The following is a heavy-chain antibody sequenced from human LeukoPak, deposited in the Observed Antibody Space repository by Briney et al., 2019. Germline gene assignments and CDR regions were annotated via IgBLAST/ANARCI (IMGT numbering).Heavy chain of an antibody. D-gene: IGHD2-8*02. V-gene: IGHV4-4*07. J-gene: IGHJ4*02. CDR2: IYTSGST. CDR1: GGSISSYY. CDR3: ARGGYCTGGVCYLDY. Sequence: PSETVSLTCTVSGGSISSYYWSWIRQPAGKGLEWIGRIYTSGSTNYNPSLKSRVTMSVDTSKNQFSLKLSSVTAADTAVYYCARGGYCTGGVCYLDYWGQGTLVTVSS.